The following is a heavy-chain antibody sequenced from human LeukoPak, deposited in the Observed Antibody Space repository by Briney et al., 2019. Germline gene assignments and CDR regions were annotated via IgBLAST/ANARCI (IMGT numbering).Heavy chain of an antibody. CDR2: ISGSGGST. D-gene: IGHD3-3*01. CDR3: AKGSGGSPLTPYYFDY. V-gene: IGHV3-23*01. CDR1: GFTFSSYA. J-gene: IGHJ4*02. Sequence: GGSLRLSCAASGFTFSSYAMNWVRQAPGKGLEWVSAISGSGGSTSYADSVKGRFTISRDNSKNTLSLQMNSLRAEDTAVYYCAKGSGGSPLTPYYFDYWGQGTLVTVSS.